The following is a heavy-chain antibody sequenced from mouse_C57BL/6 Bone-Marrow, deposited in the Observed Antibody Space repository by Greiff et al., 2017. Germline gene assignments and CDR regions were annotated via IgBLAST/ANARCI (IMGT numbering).Heavy chain of an antibody. CDR1: GYTFTSYW. D-gene: IGHD2-3*01. CDR3: ARGDGYYGYAMDY. J-gene: IGHJ4*01. CDR2: IYPGSGST. Sequence: QVQLQQPGAELVKPGASVKMSCKASGYTFTSYWITWVKQRPGQGLEWIGDIYPGSGSTNYNEKFKSKATLTVYTSSSTAYMQLSSLTSEDSAVYYCARGDGYYGYAMDYWGQGTSVTVSS. V-gene: IGHV1-55*01.